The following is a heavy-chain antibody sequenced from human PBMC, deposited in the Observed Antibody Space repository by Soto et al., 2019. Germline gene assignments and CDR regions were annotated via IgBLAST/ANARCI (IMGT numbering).Heavy chain of an antibody. CDR1: GGSISSGDYY. CDR3: ASEVPTPSYFDY. V-gene: IGHV4-31*03. Sequence: PSETLSLTCTVSGGSISSGDYYWNWIRQHPGKGLEWIGYIYYSGSTYYNPSLKSRLTISLDTSKNQFSLKLSSVTAADTAVYYCASEVPTPSYFDYWGQGTLVTLSS. J-gene: IGHJ4*02. CDR2: IYYSGST.